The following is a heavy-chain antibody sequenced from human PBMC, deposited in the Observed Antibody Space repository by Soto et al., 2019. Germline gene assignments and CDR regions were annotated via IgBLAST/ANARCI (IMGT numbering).Heavy chain of an antibody. CDR1: GYKFSSYA. V-gene: IGHV1-3*01. J-gene: IGHJ6*02. Sequence: EASVKVSCKASGYKFSSYAIHWVRQAPGQRLEWMGWINAGNGNTKYSQKFQGRVTITRDTSASTAYMELSSLRSEDTAVYYCARALVATYYYYYGMDVWGQGTTVTVSS. CDR2: INAGNGNT. CDR3: ARALVATYYYYYGMDV. D-gene: IGHD5-12*01.